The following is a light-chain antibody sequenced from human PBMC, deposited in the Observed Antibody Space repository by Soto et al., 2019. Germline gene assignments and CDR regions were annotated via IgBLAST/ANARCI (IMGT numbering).Light chain of an antibody. CDR1: NIGSKN. Sequence: SYELTQPLSVSVALGQTARITCGGNNIGSKNVHWYQPKPGQAPVLVIYRDSNRPSGIPERFSGSNSGNTATLTISRAQAGDEADYYCQVWNSSTHNYVFGTGTKLTVL. CDR3: QVWNSSTHNYV. V-gene: IGLV3-9*01. J-gene: IGLJ1*01. CDR2: RDS.